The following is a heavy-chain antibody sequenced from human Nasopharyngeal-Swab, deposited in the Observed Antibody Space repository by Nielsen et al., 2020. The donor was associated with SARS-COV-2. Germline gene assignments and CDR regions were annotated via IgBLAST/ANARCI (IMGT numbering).Heavy chain of an antibody. CDR3: AKELDIVVVPAAYGFGYYGMDV. D-gene: IGHD2-2*03. V-gene: IGHV3-9*01. CDR2: ISWNSGSI. CDR1: GFTFDDYA. Sequence: SLKISCAASGFTFDDYAMHWVRQAPGKGSEWVSGISWNSGSIGYADSVKGRFTISRDNAKNSLYLQMNSLRAEDTALYYCAKELDIVVVPAAYGFGYYGMDVWSQGTTVTVSS. J-gene: IGHJ6*02.